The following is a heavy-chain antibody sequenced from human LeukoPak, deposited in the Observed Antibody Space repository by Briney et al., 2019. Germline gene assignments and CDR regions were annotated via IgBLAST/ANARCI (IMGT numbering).Heavy chain of an antibody. V-gene: IGHV3-20*04. CDR1: GFTFDDYG. Sequence: GGSLRLSCAVSGFTFDDYGMSWVRQAPGKGLEWVSGINWNGGSTSYADSVKGRFTISRDNSKNTLYLQMNSLRAEDTAVYYCAKDYSKTSYYGSGTYYRPNWFDPWGQGTLVTVSS. D-gene: IGHD3-10*01. CDR2: INWNGGST. CDR3: AKDYSKTSYYGSGTYYRPNWFDP. J-gene: IGHJ5*02.